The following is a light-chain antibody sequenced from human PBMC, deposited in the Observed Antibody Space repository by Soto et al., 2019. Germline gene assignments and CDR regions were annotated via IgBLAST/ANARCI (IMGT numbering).Light chain of an antibody. CDR1: QSVSSNF. V-gene: IGKV3D-7*01. CDR3: QQSYSTPRYGPT. J-gene: IGKJ1*01. Sequence: EIVMTQSPSTLSVSPGERATLSCRASQSVSSNFLAWYQEKLGQAPRLLIYGASKRATGIPDRFSGSGSGTDFTLTISSLQPEDFATYYCQQSYSTPRYGPTFGQGTKVDIK. CDR2: GAS.